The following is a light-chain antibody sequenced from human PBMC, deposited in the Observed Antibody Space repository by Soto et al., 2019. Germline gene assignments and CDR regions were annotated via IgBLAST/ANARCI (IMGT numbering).Light chain of an antibody. CDR2: GAS. CDR3: QQYNNWPRT. Sequence: EIVRTQSPATLSVSPGERATLSCRASQSVSSNLAWYQQKPGQAPRLLIYGASTRATGITARFSGSGSGTEFTLTISSLQSEDFAVYYCQQYNNWPRTFGQGTK. CDR1: QSVSSN. V-gene: IGKV3-15*01. J-gene: IGKJ1*01.